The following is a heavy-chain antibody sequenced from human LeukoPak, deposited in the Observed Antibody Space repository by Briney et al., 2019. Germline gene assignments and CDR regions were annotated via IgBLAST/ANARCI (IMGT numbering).Heavy chain of an antibody. CDR2: IYNSGST. CDR3: ARGFAYGDTGSFDF. D-gene: IGHD4-17*01. Sequence: SETLSLTSSVSGGSISNNYWTWIRQPPGKGLEWIGYIYNSGSTDYNPSLKRRVTISVDTSKNQFSLNLSSVTAADTAMYYCARGFAYGDTGSFDFWGQGTLVTVSS. V-gene: IGHV4-59*01. CDR1: GGSISNNY. J-gene: IGHJ4*02.